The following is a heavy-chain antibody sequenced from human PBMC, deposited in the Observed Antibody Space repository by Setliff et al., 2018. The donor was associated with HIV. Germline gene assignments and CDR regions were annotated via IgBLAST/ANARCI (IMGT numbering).Heavy chain of an antibody. CDR3: AREGQWLDMGDAFDI. CDR2: INADNGNT. J-gene: IGHJ3*02. Sequence: ASVMVSCKASGYTFTSYAMHWVRQAPGQSLEWMGWINADNGNTKYSQKFQGRVTITRDTSASTAYVEMSSLRSEDTALYYCAREGQWLDMGDAFDIWGQGTMVTVSS. D-gene: IGHD6-19*01. V-gene: IGHV1-3*01. CDR1: GYTFTSYA.